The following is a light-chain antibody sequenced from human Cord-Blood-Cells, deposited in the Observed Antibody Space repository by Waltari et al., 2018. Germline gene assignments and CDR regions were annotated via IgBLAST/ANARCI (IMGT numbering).Light chain of an antibody. V-gene: IGLV2-14*01. Sequence: QSALTQPASVSGSPGQSITISCTGTSSDVGGFNYVSWYQQHPGKAPKLMFYEVSNRPSGVSNRFSCSKSGNTASLTISVLQAEDEADYYCSSYTSSSTLDVFGTGTKVTVL. CDR1: SSDVGGFNY. CDR2: EVS. J-gene: IGLJ1*01. CDR3: SSYTSSSTLDV.